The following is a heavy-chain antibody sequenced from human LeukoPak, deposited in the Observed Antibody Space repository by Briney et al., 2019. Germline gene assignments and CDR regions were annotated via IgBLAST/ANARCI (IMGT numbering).Heavy chain of an antibody. CDR1: GFTFSSYA. J-gene: IGHJ4*02. D-gene: IGHD6-19*01. V-gene: IGHV3-66*01. CDR3: ARGSDGWFAFDY. CDR2: IYSTGGK. Sequence: TGGSLRLSCAASGFTFSSYAMTWVRQAPGKGLEWVSIIYSTGGKYYADSVKGRFTISRDNSKHTLYLQMHSLRGDDTAVYYCARGSDGWFAFDYWGQGILVTVSS.